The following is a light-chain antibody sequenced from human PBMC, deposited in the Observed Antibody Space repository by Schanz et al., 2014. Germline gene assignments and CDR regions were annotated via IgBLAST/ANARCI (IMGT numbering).Light chain of an antibody. CDR1: TSNIGSNF. J-gene: IGLJ3*02. CDR2: SDN. CDR3: ATWDDSLYVV. Sequence: QSVLTQPASVSGSPGQSITISCSGNTSNIGSNFVSWYQHLPGTAPKLLIYSDNQRPSGVPDRFSGSKSGTSASLAISGLQSEDEADYFCATWDDSLYVVFGGGTKLTVL. V-gene: IGLV1-44*01.